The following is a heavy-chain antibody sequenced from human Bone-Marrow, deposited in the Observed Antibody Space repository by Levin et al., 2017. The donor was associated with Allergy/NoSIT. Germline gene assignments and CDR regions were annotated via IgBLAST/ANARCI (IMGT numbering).Heavy chain of an antibody. CDR2: ISGSGGST. J-gene: IGHJ4*02. V-gene: IGHV3-23*01. CDR1: GFTFSSYA. D-gene: IGHD3-10*01. CDR3: ASPQYGSGSYYPFDY. Sequence: AGGSLRLSCAASGFTFSSYAMSWVRQAPGKGLEWVSAISGSGGSTYYADSVKGRFTISRDNSKNTLNLQMNSLRAEDTAVYYCASPQYGSGSYYPFDYWGQGTLVTVSS.